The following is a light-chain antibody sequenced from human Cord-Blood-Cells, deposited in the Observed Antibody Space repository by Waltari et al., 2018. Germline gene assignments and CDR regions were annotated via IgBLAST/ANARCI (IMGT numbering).Light chain of an antibody. CDR3: QQSYSTPRT. CDR2: AAS. CDR1: QSISSY. J-gene: IGKJ3*01. Sequence: DIQMTPSPSSLSASVGGRVTITCRASQSISSYLNWYQQKPGKAPKLLIYAASSLQSGVPSRFSGSGSGTDFTLTISSLQPEDFATYYCQQSYSTPRTFGPGTKVDIK. V-gene: IGKV1-39*01.